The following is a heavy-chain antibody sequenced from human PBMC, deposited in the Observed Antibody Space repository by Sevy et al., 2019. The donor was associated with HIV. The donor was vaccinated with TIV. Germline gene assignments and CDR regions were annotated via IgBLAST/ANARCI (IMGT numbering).Heavy chain of an antibody. CDR1: GFTFSGSA. J-gene: IGHJ6*02. V-gene: IGHV3-73*01. CDR3: TRLVNYYGSGSYYNGYYYGMDV. D-gene: IGHD3-10*01. Sequence: GGSLRLSCAASGFTFSGSAMHWVRQASGKGLEWVGRIRSKANSYATAYAASVKGRFTISRADSKNTAYLQMNSLKTEDTAVYYCTRLVNYYGSGSYYNGYYYGMDVWGQGTTVTVSS. CDR2: IRSKANSYAT.